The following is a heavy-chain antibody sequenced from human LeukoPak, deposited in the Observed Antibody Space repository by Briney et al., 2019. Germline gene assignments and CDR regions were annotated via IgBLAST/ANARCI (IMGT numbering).Heavy chain of an antibody. Sequence: GGSLRLSCAASRFTFSSYGMHWVRQAPGKGLEWVSYISSSGSTIYYADSVKGRFTISRDNAKNSLYLQMNSLRAEDTAVYYCAELGITMIGGVWGKGTTVTISS. D-gene: IGHD3-10*02. CDR1: RFTFSSYG. V-gene: IGHV3-48*03. J-gene: IGHJ6*04. CDR2: ISSSGSTI. CDR3: AELGITMIGGV.